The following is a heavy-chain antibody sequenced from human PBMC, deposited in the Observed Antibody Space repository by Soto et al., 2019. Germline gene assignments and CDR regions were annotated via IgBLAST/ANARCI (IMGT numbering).Heavy chain of an antibody. D-gene: IGHD6-6*01. V-gene: IGHV1-2*04. CDR2: INPNSGGT. CDR3: ARGPPLSIAARHEGIAY. Sequence: GASVKVSCKASGYTFTGYYMHWVRQAPGQGLEWMGWINPNSGGTNYAQKFQGWVTMTRDTSISTAYMELSRLRSDDTAVYYCARGPPLSIAARHEGIAYWGQGTLVTVSS. CDR1: GYTFTGYY. J-gene: IGHJ4*02.